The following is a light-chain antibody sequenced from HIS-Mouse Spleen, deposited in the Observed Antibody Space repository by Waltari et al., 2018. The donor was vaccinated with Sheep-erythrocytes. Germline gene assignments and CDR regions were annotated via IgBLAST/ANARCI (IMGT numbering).Light chain of an antibody. V-gene: IGLV2-23*01. CDR3: CSYAGSSTPWV. J-gene: IGLJ3*02. CDR2: EGS. Sequence: QSALTQPASVSGSPGQSITISCTGTSSDVGSYNLVSWYQQHPGTAPKLMIYEGSNRPSGVSNRFSGSKSGNTASLTISGLQAEDEADYYCCSYAGSSTPWVFGGGTKLTVL. CDR1: SSDVGSYNL.